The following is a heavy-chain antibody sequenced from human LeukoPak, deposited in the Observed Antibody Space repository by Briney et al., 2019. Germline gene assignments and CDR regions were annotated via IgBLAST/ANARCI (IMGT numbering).Heavy chain of an antibody. CDR2: ISSSSSTI. Sequence: GGSLRLSCAASGFTFSSYSMNWVRQAPGKGLEWVSYISSSSSTIYYADSVKGRFTISRDNAKTSLYLQMNSLRAEDTAVYYCARDSIAARPGGCFDPWGQGTLVTVSS. D-gene: IGHD6-6*01. CDR1: GFTFSSYS. J-gene: IGHJ5*02. V-gene: IGHV3-48*01. CDR3: ARDSIAARPGGCFDP.